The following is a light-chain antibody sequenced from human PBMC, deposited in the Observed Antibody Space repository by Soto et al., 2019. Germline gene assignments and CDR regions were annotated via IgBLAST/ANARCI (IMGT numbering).Light chain of an antibody. CDR2: KVS. Sequence: DIVMTQSALSLPVTLGQPASISCSSSQGLVYSDGNTYLNWFQQRPGQSPRRLIYKVSKRDSGVPDRFSGSGSGTDFALEISRVEAEDVGVYYCMQGTHRPITFGQGTRLEIK. V-gene: IGKV2-30*01. J-gene: IGKJ5*01. CDR1: QGLVYSDGNTY. CDR3: MQGTHRPIT.